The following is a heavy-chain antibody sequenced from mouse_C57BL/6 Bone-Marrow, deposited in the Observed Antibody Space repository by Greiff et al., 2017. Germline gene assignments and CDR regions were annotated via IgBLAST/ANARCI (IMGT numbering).Heavy chain of an antibody. CDR3: VRELTNWGLFDY. Sequence: DVKLVESGGGLVQPKGSLKLSCAASGFTFNTYAMHWVRQAPGKGLEWVACIRSKSSNYATYYADSVKDSFTISRDDSQSMLYLQMNNLKTEDTAMYYCVRELTNWGLFDYWGQGTTLTVSS. V-gene: IGHV10-3*01. J-gene: IGHJ2*01. CDR2: IRSKSSNYAT. CDR1: GFTFNTYA. D-gene: IGHD4-1*01.